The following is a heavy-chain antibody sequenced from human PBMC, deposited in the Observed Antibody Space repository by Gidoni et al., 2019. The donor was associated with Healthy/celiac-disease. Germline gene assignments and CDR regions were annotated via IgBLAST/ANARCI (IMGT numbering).Heavy chain of an antibody. CDR2: INHSGST. Sequence: QVQLQQWGAGLLKPSETLSLTCAVYGGSFSGYYWSWIRQPPGKGLEWIGEINHSGSTNYNPSLKSRVTISVDTSKNQFSLKLSSVTAADTAVYYCARVPGATGTSGLALFDYWGQGTLVTVSS. CDR3: ARVPGATGTSGLALFDY. V-gene: IGHV4-34*01. D-gene: IGHD1-1*01. J-gene: IGHJ4*02. CDR1: GGSFSGYY.